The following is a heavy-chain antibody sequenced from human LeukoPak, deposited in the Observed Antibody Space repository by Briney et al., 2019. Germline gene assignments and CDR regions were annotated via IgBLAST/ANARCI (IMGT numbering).Heavy chain of an antibody. D-gene: IGHD2-8*01. CDR2: ISLSGLT. J-gene: IGHJ4*02. Sequence: SGTLSLTCGVSGGSFSTTNWWSWVRQPPGQGLEWIGEISLSGLTNYSPSLNSRVTMSLDKPKNQLSLNLSSVTAADTAVYYCSRENGAFSPFGFWGQGTLVTVPS. CDR1: GGSFSTTNW. CDR3: SRENGAFSPFGF. V-gene: IGHV4-4*02.